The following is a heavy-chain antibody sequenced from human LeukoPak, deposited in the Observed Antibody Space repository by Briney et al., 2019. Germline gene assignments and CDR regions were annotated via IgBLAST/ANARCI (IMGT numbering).Heavy chain of an antibody. J-gene: IGHJ6*03. D-gene: IGHD2-2*01. Sequence: PSETLSLTCTVSGGSVSSYYWSWIRQPPGKGLGWIGYIYYSGSTNYNPSLKSRVSISVDTSKNQFSLKLSSVTAADTAVYYCARSIIVVVPAAADGYYYMDVWGKGTTVTVSS. CDR2: IYYSGST. V-gene: IGHV4-59*02. CDR3: ARSIIVVVPAAADGYYYMDV. CDR1: GGSVSSYY.